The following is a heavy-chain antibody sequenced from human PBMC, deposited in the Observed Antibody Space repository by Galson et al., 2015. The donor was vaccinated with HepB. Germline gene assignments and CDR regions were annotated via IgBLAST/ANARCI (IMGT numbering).Heavy chain of an antibody. CDR1: GFTFSNYG. V-gene: IGHV3-30*19. J-gene: IGHJ6*02. D-gene: IGHD6-13*01. CDR2: ISYDGSYQ. CDR3: AREVTLTSSWYYYGMDV. Sequence: SLRLSCAASGFTFSNYGMYWVRQAPGKGLEWMAVISYDGSYQYYADSVKGRFTISRDNSKNTLYLQMNSLGGEDTAVYFCAREVTLTSSWYYYGMDVWGHGITVIVSS.